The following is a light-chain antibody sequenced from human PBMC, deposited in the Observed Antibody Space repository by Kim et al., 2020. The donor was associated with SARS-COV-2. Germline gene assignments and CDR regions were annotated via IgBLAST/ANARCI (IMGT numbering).Light chain of an antibody. J-gene: IGKJ4*01. CDR2: AAS. V-gene: IGKV3-11*01. Sequence: IVLTQSPATLSLSPGERATLSCRASQSVSNYLAWYQQKPGQAPRLLIYAASNTATGIPARFSGSGSGTDFTLTISSLEPEDFAVYYCQQRSYWLTFGGGTKVDIK. CDR1: QSVSNY. CDR3: QQRSYWLT.